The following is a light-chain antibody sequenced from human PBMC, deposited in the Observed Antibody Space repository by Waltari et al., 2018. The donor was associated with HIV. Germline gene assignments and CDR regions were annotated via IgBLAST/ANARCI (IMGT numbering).Light chain of an antibody. V-gene: IGKV1D-16*02. CDR3: QQYYTFPRT. CDR1: QTVRSS. Sequence: DIQITPSPPSLSASEGQRFTTTWRARQTVRSSLAWYQQRPGKAPTSLVYGASKLQTEVPSRFSAGGSGTNFSLTISSLKPEDFATYICQQYYTFPRTFGRGTRVDMK. J-gene: IGKJ1*01. CDR2: GAS.